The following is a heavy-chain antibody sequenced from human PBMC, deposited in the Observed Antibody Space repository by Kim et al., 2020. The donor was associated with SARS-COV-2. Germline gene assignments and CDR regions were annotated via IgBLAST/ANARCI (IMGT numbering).Heavy chain of an antibody. D-gene: IGHD6-19*01. CDR3: ARDVRYGYSSGWYGMDV. CDR1: GFTVSSNY. J-gene: IGHJ6*02. CDR2: IYSGGST. Sequence: GGSLRLSCAASGFTVSSNYMSWVRQAPGKGLEWVSVIYSGGSTYYADSVKGRFTISRDNSKNTLYLQMNSLRAEDTAVYYCARDVRYGYSSGWYGMDVWGQGTTVTVSS. V-gene: IGHV3-66*01.